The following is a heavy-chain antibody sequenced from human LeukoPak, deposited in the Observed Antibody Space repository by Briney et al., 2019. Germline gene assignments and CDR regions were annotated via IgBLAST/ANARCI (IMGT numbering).Heavy chain of an antibody. Sequence: PGGSLRLSCAASGFTFSSYAMHWVRQAPGKGLEWVAVISYDGSNKYYADSVKGRFTISRDNSKNTLYLQMNSLRAEDTAVYYCARDRDDILTGSNYGMDVWGQGTTVTVSS. CDR3: ARDRDDILTGSNYGMDV. CDR1: GFTFSSYA. CDR2: ISYDGSNK. V-gene: IGHV3-30-3*01. D-gene: IGHD3-9*01. J-gene: IGHJ6*02.